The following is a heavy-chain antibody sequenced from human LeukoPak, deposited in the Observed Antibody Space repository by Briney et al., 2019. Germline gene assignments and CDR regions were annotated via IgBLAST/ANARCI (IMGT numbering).Heavy chain of an antibody. CDR1: GFTFSSYG. CDR2: ISYDGSNK. J-gene: IGHJ4*02. Sequence: PGRSLRLSCAASGFTFSSYGMHWVRQAPGKGLEWVAVISYDGSNKYYADSVKGRFTISRDNSKNTLYLQMNSLRAEDTAVYYCAKDGHIASIPSLDYWGQGTLVTVSS. CDR3: AKDGHIASIPSLDY. V-gene: IGHV3-30*18. D-gene: IGHD6-13*01.